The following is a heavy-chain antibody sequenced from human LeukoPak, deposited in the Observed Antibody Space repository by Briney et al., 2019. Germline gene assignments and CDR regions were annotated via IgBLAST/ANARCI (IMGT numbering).Heavy chain of an antibody. D-gene: IGHD4-23*01. CDR3: ARDRGYSTFDY. Sequence: QSGGSLRLSCAASAFTFSNYWMSWVRQAPGKGLEWVANMKEDGSEINYVDSVKGRFTISRDNAKNSLYLQMNSLRVDDTAVYYCARDRGYSTFDYWGQGTLVTVSS. V-gene: IGHV3-7*01. CDR2: MKEDGSEI. J-gene: IGHJ4*02. CDR1: AFTFSNYW.